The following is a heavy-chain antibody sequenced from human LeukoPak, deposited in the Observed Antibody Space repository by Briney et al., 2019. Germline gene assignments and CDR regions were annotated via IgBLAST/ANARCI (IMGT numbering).Heavy chain of an antibody. CDR1: GGSFSGYY. J-gene: IGHJ6*03. V-gene: IGHV4-34*01. CDR3: ARFPGSAEYRHFYFMDV. D-gene: IGHD2-15*01. Sequence: SETLSLTCAVYGGSFSGYYWSWIRQPPGKGLEWIGEINHSGSTNYNPSLKSRVTISVDTSKNQFSLKLSFVTAADTAVYYCARFPGSAEYRHFYFMDVWGKGTTVTVSS. CDR2: INHSGST.